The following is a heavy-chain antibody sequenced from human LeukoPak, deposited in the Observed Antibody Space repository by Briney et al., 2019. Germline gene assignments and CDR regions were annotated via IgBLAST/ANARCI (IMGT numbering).Heavy chain of an antibody. J-gene: IGHJ4*02. D-gene: IGHD3-3*01. CDR1: GGSFSPYY. CDR2: IFYSGST. Sequence: SETLSPTCTVSGGSFSPYYWSWIRQPPGKELQWIGSIFYSGSTNYNPSLKSRVTISVDTSKNQFSLKLSSVTAADTAVYYCARQRFLEWYFDYWGQGTLVTVSS. CDR3: ARQRFLEWYFDY. V-gene: IGHV4-59*08.